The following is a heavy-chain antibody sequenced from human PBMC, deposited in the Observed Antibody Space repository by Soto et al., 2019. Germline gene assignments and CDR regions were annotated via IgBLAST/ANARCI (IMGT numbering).Heavy chain of an antibody. J-gene: IGHJ2*01. D-gene: IGHD4-17*01. V-gene: IGHV4-34*01. CDR2: IDHSGST. Sequence: QVQLQQWGAGLLKPSETLSLTCAVYGGSFSGSYWSWIRQPPGQGLERIGEIDHSGSTNYNPSLKSRVTISVDTSKNQFSLKRSSVTAADTAVYYCARDSQSTTVTRVWYFDLWGRGTPVTVSS. CDR1: GGSFSGSY. CDR3: ARDSQSTTVTRVWYFDL.